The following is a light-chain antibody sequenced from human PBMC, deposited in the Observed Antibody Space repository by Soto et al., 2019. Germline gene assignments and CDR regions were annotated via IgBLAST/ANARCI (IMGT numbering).Light chain of an antibody. CDR2: DTS. CDR3: LLFYDGVAV. J-gene: IGLJ7*01. CDR1: TGDVTNGRW. Sequence: QAVVTQEPSLTMSPGGTVTLTCGSSTGDVTNGRWPYWFQQRPGQVPRTLIHDTSNKHPWTPARFSGSLLGGKAALTLSGAQPEDEAVYYCLLFYDGVAVFGGGTQLTVL. V-gene: IGLV7-46*01.